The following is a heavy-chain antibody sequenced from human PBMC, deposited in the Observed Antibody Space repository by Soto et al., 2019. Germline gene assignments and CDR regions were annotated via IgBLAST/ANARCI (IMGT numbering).Heavy chain of an antibody. CDR2: ISYDGSNK. V-gene: IGHV3-30-3*01. CDR1: GFTFSSYA. Sequence: QVQLVESGGGVVQPGRSLRLSCAASGFTFSSYAMHWVRQAPGKGLEWVAVISYDGSNKYYADSVKGRFTISRDNSKNTLYLQMNSLRAEDTAVYYCARVTGSYYVNWGQGTLVTVSS. D-gene: IGHD1-26*01. J-gene: IGHJ4*02. CDR3: ARVTGSYYVN.